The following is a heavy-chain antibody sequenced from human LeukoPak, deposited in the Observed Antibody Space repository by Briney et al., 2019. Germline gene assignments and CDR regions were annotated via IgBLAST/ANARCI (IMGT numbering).Heavy chain of an antibody. Sequence: APVKVSCKASGYTFTGYYMHWVRQAPGQGLEWMGWINPNSGGTNYAQKFQGRVTMTRDTSISTAYMELSRLRSDDTAVYYCAKDTVTKRYYYYYGMDVWGQGTTVTVSS. J-gene: IGHJ6*02. CDR3: AKDTVTKRYYYYYGMDV. D-gene: IGHD4-17*01. CDR1: GYTFTGYY. CDR2: INPNSGGT. V-gene: IGHV1-2*02.